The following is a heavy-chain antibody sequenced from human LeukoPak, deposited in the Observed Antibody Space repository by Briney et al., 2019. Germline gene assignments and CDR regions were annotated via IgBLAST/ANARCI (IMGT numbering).Heavy chain of an antibody. J-gene: IGHJ6*03. CDR2: ISTTGGTT. Sequence: GGSLRLSCAASGFTFDDYAMHWVRQAPGRGLEWVSAISTTGGTTYYADSVRGRFTISRGNSRNTLYLQMNSLRAEDTAIYYCAKNGDRGAYCSGGTCYPYYYYYMDVWGKGTTVTISS. CDR3: AKNGDRGAYCSGGTCYPYYYYYMDV. D-gene: IGHD2-15*01. V-gene: IGHV3-23*01. CDR1: GFTFDDYA.